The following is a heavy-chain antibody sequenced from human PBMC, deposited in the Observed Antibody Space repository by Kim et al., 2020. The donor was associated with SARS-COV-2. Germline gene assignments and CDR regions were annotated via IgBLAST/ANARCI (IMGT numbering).Heavy chain of an antibody. V-gene: IGHV3-30*18. CDR2: ISYDGSNK. CDR1: GFTFSSYG. Sequence: GGSLRLSCAASGFTFSSYGMHWVRQAPGKGLEWVAVISYDGSNKYYADSVKGRFTISRDNSKNTLYLQMNSLRAEDTAVYYCAKSAIVATRYRDGRDYWGQGTLVTVSS. CDR3: AKSAIVATRYRDGRDY. D-gene: IGHD5-12*01. J-gene: IGHJ4*02.